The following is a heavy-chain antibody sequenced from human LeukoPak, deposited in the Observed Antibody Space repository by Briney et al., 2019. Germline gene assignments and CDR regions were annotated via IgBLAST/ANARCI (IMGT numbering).Heavy chain of an antibody. V-gene: IGHV3-23*01. J-gene: IGHJ4*02. CDR2: IGGGGGST. D-gene: IGHD2-15*01. Sequence: GRSLRLSCAASGFTFSSYAMSWVRQAPGKGLEWVSTIGGGGGSTDYTDSVKGRFTISRDNSKNTLYLQMNSLGAEDTAVYYCAKGHRYCTSGNCNSAVDYWGQGTLVTVSS. CDR3: AKGHRYCTSGNCNSAVDY. CDR1: GFTFSSYA.